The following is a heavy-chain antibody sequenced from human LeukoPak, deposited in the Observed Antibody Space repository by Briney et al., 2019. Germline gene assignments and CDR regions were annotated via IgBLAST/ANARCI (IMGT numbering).Heavy chain of an antibody. V-gene: IGHV3-21*01. CDR2: ISSSSSYI. CDR3: ARGGPPGYYYYYYMDV. CDR1: GFTFSSYA. Sequence: PGGSLRLSCAASGFTFSSYAMSWVRQAPGKGLEWVSAISSSSSYIYYADSVKGRFSISRDNAKNSLYLQMNSLRAEDTAVYYCARGGPPGYYYYYYMDVWGKGTTVTVSS. J-gene: IGHJ6*03. D-gene: IGHD3/OR15-3a*01.